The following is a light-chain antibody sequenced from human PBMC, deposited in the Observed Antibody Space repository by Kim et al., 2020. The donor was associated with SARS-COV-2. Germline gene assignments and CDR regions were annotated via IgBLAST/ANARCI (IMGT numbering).Light chain of an antibody. CDR2: GAS. J-gene: IGKJ1*01. Sequence: GERATLTSRASQGVSSDLARYQQTPGQAPRLLIYGASTRATGITARCSGSGSGTEFTLTISSLQSEDLAVYYCQQYDNWPPWTFGQGTKVDIK. V-gene: IGKV3-15*01. CDR1: QGVSSD. CDR3: QQYDNWPPWT.